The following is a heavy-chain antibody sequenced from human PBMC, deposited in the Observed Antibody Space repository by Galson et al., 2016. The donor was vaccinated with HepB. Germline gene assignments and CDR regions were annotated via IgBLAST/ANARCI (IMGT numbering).Heavy chain of an antibody. Sequence: LSLTCTVSGGSIGSGGYYWSWVRQHPGKGLEWIGYIYYNGNTYYDPSPKSRVTISVDTSKNQFSLNLSSLTAADTSVYYCARVGGGYTWTWFDPWGQGTLVTVSS. J-gene: IGHJ5*02. D-gene: IGHD2-2*02. CDR3: ARVGGGYTWTWFDP. V-gene: IGHV4-31*03. CDR1: GGSIGSGGYY. CDR2: IYYNGNT.